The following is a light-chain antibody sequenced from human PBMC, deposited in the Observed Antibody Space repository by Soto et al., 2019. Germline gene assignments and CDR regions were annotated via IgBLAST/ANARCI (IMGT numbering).Light chain of an antibody. CDR2: EVS. CDR3: SSYAGSNIVV. V-gene: IGLV2-8*01. Sequence: QSALTQPPSASGSPGQSVTISCTGTSSDVGGYNYVSWYQQHPGKAPKLMIYEVSKRPSGVPYRFSGSKSGNTAALTVSGLQAEDEADYYCSSYAGSNIVVFGGGTKLTVL. J-gene: IGLJ2*01. CDR1: SSDVGGYNY.